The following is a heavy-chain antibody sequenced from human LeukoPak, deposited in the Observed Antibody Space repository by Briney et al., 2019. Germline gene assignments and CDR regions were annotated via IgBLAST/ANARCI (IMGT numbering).Heavy chain of an antibody. Sequence: PGGSLRLSCAASGFTFSSYGMHWVRQAPGKGLEWVAVISYDGSNKYYADSVKGRFTISRDNSKNTLYLQMNSPRAEDTAVYYCARDGHDSSGYSSHAFDIWGQGTMVTVSS. CDR2: ISYDGSNK. CDR3: ARDGHDSSGYSSHAFDI. J-gene: IGHJ3*02. V-gene: IGHV3-30*03. CDR1: GFTFSSYG. D-gene: IGHD3-22*01.